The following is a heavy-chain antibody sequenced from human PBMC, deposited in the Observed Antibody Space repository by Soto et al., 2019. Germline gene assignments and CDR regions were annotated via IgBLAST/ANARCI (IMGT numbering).Heavy chain of an antibody. CDR1: GYSFSGYY. CDR3: ARTRGVIPRVTYNWFDP. Sequence: ASVKVSCKASGYSFSGYYMNWVRQAPGQGLEWMGWIKPNSGGTDYAQKFQGRVTMTRDTSISTAYMELRGLRYDDTAVYYCARTRGVIPRVTYNWFDPWGQGTLVTVS. CDR2: IKPNSGGT. J-gene: IGHJ5*02. V-gene: IGHV1-2*02. D-gene: IGHD3-10*01.